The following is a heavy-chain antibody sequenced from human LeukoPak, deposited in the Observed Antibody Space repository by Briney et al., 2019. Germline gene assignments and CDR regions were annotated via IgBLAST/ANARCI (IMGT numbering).Heavy chain of an antibody. V-gene: IGHV3-15*07. CDR3: ATDFYDST. J-gene: IGHJ5*02. Sequence: GGSLRLSCATSGFTFSNAWMNWVRQAPGKGLEWVGRIRSNSDGGTIDYAAPVKGRFTLSRDDSKTTLYLQMNSLRTEDTAVYYCATDFYDSTWGQGTLVTVSS. CDR2: IRSNSDGGTI. CDR1: GFTFSNAW. D-gene: IGHD3-22*01.